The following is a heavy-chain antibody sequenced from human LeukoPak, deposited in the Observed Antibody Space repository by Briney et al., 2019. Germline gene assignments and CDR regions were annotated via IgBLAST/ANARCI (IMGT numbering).Heavy chain of an antibody. CDR1: GGSISSSSYY. V-gene: IGHV4-39*07. D-gene: IGHD1-26*01. CDR3: ARSYIVGSTQFYFDS. J-gene: IGHJ4*02. CDR2: IYYSGST. Sequence: SETLSLTCTVSGGSISSSSYYWGWIRQPPGKGLEWIGSIYYSGSTYYNPSLKSRVTMSIDPSENHFSLKLTSVTAADTAVYYCARSYIVGSTQFYFDSWGQGTLITVSS.